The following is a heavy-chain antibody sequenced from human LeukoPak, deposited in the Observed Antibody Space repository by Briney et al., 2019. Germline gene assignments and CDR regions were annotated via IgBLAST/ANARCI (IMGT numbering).Heavy chain of an antibody. CDR3: TTEPPWDV. CDR1: GFTFSNAW. CDR2: LKSKIDDGAT. Sequence: GGSLRLSCAASGFTFSNAWMRWVRQAPWKGLEWVGRLKSKIDDGATDYAAPVKGRFTMSRDDSKNTLYLQMNSLKTEDTAVYYCTTEPPWDVWGQGTTVTVSS. J-gene: IGHJ6*02. V-gene: IGHV3-15*01.